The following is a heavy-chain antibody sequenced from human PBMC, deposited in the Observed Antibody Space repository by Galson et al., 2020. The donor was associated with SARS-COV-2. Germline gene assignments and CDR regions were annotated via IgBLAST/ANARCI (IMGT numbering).Heavy chain of an antibody. J-gene: IGHJ6*03. CDR2: ISSSSSTI. D-gene: IGHD3-3*01. CDR3: AREGPYYDFWSGYYGTLGYYYYMDV. Sequence: GGSLRLSCAASGFTFSSYSMNWVRQAPGKGLEWVSYISSSSSTIYYADSVKGRFTISRDNAKNSLYLQMNSLRDEDTAVYYCAREGPYYDFWSGYYGTLGYYYYMDVWGKGTTVTVSS. CDR1: GFTFSSYS. V-gene: IGHV3-48*02.